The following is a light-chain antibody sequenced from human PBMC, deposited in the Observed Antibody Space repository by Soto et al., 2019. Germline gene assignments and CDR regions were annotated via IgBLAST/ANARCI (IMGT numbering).Light chain of an antibody. J-gene: IGKJ1*01. CDR3: QQYASATRT. Sequence: EIELTQSPGTLSSSPGEGATLSCRASQSVSSSYLDWYQQKPGQAPRLLIYGASSSPSGIPDRFSGSGSGTDFTLTISRLEPEDFAMYYCQQYASATRTFGQGTKVEIK. CDR2: GAS. CDR1: QSVSSSY. V-gene: IGKV3-20*01.